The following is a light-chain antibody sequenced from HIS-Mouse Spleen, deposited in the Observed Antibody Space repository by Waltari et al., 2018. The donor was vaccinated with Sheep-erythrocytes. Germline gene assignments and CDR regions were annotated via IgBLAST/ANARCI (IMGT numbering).Light chain of an antibody. V-gene: IGLV2-8*01. Sequence: QSALPQPPSASGSPGQSVTISCTGTSSDVGGYNYVSGYQQHPGKAPNLMIYEVSKRPSGVPDRFSGSKSGNTASLTVSGLQAEDEADYYCSSYAGSNNWVFGGGTKLTVL. J-gene: IGLJ3*02. CDR2: EVS. CDR1: SSDVGGYNY. CDR3: SSYAGSNNWV.